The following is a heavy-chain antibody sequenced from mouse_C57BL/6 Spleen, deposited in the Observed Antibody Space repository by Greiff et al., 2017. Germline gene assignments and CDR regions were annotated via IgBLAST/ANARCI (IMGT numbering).Heavy chain of an antibody. CDR2: ISSGSGTI. CDR3: ARGITTVVAFDY. V-gene: IGHV5-17*01. J-gene: IGHJ2*01. Sequence: EVMLVESGGGLVKPGGSLKLSCAASGFTFSDYGMHWVRQAPEKGLEWVAYISSGSGTIYYADTVKGRFTISRDNAKNTLFLQMTSLRSEDTAMYYCARGITTVVAFDYWGKGTTLTVSS. CDR1: GFTFSDYG. D-gene: IGHD1-1*01.